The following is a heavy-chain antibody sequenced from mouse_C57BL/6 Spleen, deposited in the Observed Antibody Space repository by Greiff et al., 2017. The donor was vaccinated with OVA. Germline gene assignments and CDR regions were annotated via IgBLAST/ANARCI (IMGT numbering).Heavy chain of an antibody. Sequence: QVQLQQPGAELVKPGASVKLSCKASGYTFTSYWMHWVKQRPGQGLEWIGMIHPNSGSTNYNEKIKSKATLTVDKSSSTAYMQLSSLTSEDSAVYYCARIYDGYPHAMDYWGQGTSVTVSS. J-gene: IGHJ4*01. CDR3: ARIYDGYPHAMDY. CDR1: GYTFTSYW. V-gene: IGHV1-64*01. CDR2: IHPNSGST. D-gene: IGHD2-3*01.